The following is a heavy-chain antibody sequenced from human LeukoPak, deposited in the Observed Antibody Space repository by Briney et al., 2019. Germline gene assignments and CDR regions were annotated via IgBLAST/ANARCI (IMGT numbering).Heavy chain of an antibody. CDR1: GFTFSSYW. CDR3: ARNYIAAADSYYYYYYMDV. V-gene: IGHV3-7*01. CDR2: IKEDGSEK. Sequence: PGGSLRLSCAASGFTFSSYWMSWVRQAPGKGLEWVANIKEDGSEKYYVDSVKGRFTISRDNAKNSLYLQMNSLRAEDTAVYYCARNYIAAADSYYYYYYMDVWGKGTTITISS. J-gene: IGHJ6*03. D-gene: IGHD6-13*01.